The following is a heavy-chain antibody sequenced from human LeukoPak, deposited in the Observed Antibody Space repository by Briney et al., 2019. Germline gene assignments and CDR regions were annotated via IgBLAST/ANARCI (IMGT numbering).Heavy chain of an antibody. J-gene: IGHJ4*02. V-gene: IGHV3-21*01. Sequence: GGSLRLSCAASGFSFSSYSMNWVRQAPGKGLEWVSSISSSSTYIYYADSVKGRSTISRDNAKNSLYLQMNSLRAEDTAVYYCARDRGYYGTDYWGQGTLVTVSS. CDR3: ARDRGYYGTDY. CDR2: ISSSSTYI. CDR1: GFSFSSYS. D-gene: IGHD3-10*01.